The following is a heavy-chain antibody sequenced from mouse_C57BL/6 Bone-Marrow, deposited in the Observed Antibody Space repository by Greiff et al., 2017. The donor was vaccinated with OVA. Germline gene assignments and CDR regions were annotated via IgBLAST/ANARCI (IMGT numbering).Heavy chain of an antibody. D-gene: IGHD2-1*01. J-gene: IGHJ1*03. V-gene: IGHV1-82*01. CDR3: AGDLPERYFDV. Sequence: SGPELVKPGASVKISCKASGYAFSSSWMNWVKQRPGKGLEWIGRIYPGDGDTNYNGKFKGKATLTADKSSSTAYMQLSSLTSEDSAVYFCAGDLPERYFDVWGTGTTVTVSS. CDR1: GYAFSSSW. CDR2: IYPGDGDT.